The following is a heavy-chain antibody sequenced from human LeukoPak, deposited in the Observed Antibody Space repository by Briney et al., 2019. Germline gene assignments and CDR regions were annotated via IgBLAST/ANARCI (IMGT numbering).Heavy chain of an antibody. D-gene: IGHD3-9*01. CDR3: AREYYDILTGYYRFDY. CDR1: GGSISSYY. V-gene: IGHV4-59*01. J-gene: IGHJ4*02. CDR2: IYYSGST. Sequence: PSETLSLTCTVSGGSISSYYWSWIRQPPGKGPEWIGYIYYSGSTNYNPSLKSRVTISVDTSKNQFSLKLSSVTAADTAVYYCAREYYDILTGYYRFDYWGQGTLVTVSS.